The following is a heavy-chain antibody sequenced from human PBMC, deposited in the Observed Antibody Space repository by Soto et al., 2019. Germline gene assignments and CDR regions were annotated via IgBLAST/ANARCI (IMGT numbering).Heavy chain of an antibody. J-gene: IGHJ5*02. CDR2: ISGSGGST. CDR3: AKFVRGVVISNWFDP. CDR1: GFPFSSYA. Sequence: PGGSLRLSCAASGFPFSSYAMSWVRQAPGKGLEWVSAISGSGGSTYYADSVKGRFTISRDNSKNTLYLQMNSLRAEDTAVYYCAKFVRGVVISNWFDPWGQGTLVTVSS. D-gene: IGHD3-10*02. V-gene: IGHV3-23*01.